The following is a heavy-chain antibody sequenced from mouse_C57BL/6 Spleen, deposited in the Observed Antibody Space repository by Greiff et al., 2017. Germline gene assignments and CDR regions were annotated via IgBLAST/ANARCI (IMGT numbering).Heavy chain of an antibody. J-gene: IGHJ3*01. CDR2: IDPNSGGT. D-gene: IGHD2-3*01. V-gene: IGHV1-72*01. Sequence: VQLQQPGAELVKPGASVKLSCKASGYTFTSYWMHWVKQRPGRGLEWIGRIDPNSGGTKYNEKFKSKATLTVDKPSSTAYMQLSSLTSEDSAVFCCARSEGDGYYSWFAYWGQGTLATVSA. CDR1: GYTFTSYW. CDR3: ARSEGDGYYSWFAY.